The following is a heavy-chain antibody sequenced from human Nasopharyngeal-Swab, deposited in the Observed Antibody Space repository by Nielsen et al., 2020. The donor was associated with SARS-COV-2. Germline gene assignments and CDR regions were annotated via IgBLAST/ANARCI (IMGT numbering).Heavy chain of an antibody. CDR3: ARDPGAAAGIPYYFDY. J-gene: IGHJ4*02. D-gene: IGHD6-13*01. CDR2: ISSSSSYI. CDR1: GFTFSSYS. Sequence: GESLKISCAASGFTFSSYSMNWVRQAPGKGLEWVSSISSSSSYIYYADSVKGRFTISRDNAKNSLYLQMNGLRAEDTAVYYCARDPGAAAGIPYYFDYWGQGTLVTVSS. V-gene: IGHV3-21*01.